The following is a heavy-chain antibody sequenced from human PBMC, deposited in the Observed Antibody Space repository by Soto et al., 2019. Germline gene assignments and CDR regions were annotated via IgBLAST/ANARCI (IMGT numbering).Heavy chain of an antibody. CDR1: GGPFSGYA. CDR3: SGIDCSGVSGRRRLDD. D-gene: IGHD2-15*01. Sequence: QVQLVQSGAEVKKPWSSVKVSCPAFGGPFSGYAISWARQGTGRGLGWMVGIIPISGTAYYAQTLKGRVTISADKSQSKAYNELRSLRYEDTGVYYCSGIDCSGVSGRRRLDDWGQGTQVTVSS. V-gene: IGHV1-69*06. J-gene: IGHJ4*02. CDR2: IIPISGTA.